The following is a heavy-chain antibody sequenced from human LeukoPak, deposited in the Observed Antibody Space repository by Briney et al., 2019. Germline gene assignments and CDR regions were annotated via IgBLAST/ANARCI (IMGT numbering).Heavy chain of an antibody. D-gene: IGHD4-11*01. V-gene: IGHV4-31*03. CDR2: IYYSGST. CDR1: GGSISSGGYY. CDR3: ASGPYSNYYYYYMDV. Sequence: SETLSLTCTVSGGSISSGGYYWSWIRQHPGKGLEWIGYIYYSGSTYYNPSLKSRVTISVDTSKNQFSLKLSSVTAVDTAVYYCASGPYSNYYYYYMDVWGKGTTVTVSS. J-gene: IGHJ6*03.